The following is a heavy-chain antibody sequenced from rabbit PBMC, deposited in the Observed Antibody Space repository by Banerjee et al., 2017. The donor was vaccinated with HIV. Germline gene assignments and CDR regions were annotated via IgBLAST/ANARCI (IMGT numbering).Heavy chain of an antibody. D-gene: IGHD4-1*01. Sequence: QEQLEESGGGLVKPGGTLTLTCTASGFSFSNNYVMCWVRQAPGKGLEWIACINTSSGNTVYATWAKGRFTISRTSSTTVALQMTSLTAADTATYFCARRGSDWADDLWGPGTLVTVS. CDR3: ARRGSDWADDL. CDR1: GFSFSNNYV. J-gene: IGHJ6*01. V-gene: IGHV1S45*01. CDR2: INTSSGNT.